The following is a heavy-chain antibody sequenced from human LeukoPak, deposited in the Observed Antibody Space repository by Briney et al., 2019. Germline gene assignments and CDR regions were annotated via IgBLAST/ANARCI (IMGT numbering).Heavy chain of an antibody. CDR2: ISGSGGST. D-gene: IGHD1-1*01. J-gene: IGHJ4*02. CDR3: AKGNWRYFDY. CDR1: GFTFSSYA. V-gene: IGHV3-23*01. Sequence: PGGSLRLSCAASGFTFSSYAMSWVRQAPGKGLEWVSAISGSGGSTYYADSVKGRFTISRDNSKNTLYLQMNSLGADDTAVYYCAKGNWRYFDYWGQGTLVTVSS.